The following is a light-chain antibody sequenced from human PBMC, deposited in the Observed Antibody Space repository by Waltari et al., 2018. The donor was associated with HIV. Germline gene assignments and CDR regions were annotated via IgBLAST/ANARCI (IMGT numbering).Light chain of an antibody. V-gene: IGLV2-11*01. Sequence: QSALTPPRPVSGSPGQSVTTSCTGTSSAVGPYNTVSWYQHRPDKAPRLIIAHVTERPSGVPDRFSGSKSGNTASLTISGLQAEDEADYHCCSYTASDTWVFGGGTQLTVL. CDR1: SSAVGPYNT. J-gene: IGLJ3*02. CDR3: CSYTASDTWV. CDR2: HVT.